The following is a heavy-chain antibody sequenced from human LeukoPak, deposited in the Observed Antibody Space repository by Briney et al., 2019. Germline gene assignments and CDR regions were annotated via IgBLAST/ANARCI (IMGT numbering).Heavy chain of an antibody. Sequence: GGSLRLSCTASGFAFSSYAMTWVRQAPGKGLEGVSGISGSGGSTYYADSVKGRFTISRDNSRNTLYLQMNSLRAADTAVYYCAKGLNYESSAAFDYWGQGTLVTVSS. D-gene: IGHD3-22*01. J-gene: IGHJ4*02. CDR2: ISGSGGST. CDR1: GFAFSSYA. CDR3: AKGLNYESSAAFDY. V-gene: IGHV3-23*01.